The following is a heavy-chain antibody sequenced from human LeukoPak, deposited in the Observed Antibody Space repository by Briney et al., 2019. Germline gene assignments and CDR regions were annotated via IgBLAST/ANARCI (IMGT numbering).Heavy chain of an antibody. CDR3: ASIPPTKIYWYLDL. D-gene: IGHD2-21*01. Sequence: PGGSLRLSCAASGFSFSSYNMNWVRQAPGKGLEWVSSITSSSSYIYYADPVKGRFTISRDDAKNSLYLQMDSLRAEDTAVYYCASIPPTKIYWYLDLWGRGTLVTVSS. CDR1: GFSFSSYN. J-gene: IGHJ2*01. CDR2: ITSSSSYI. V-gene: IGHV3-21*01.